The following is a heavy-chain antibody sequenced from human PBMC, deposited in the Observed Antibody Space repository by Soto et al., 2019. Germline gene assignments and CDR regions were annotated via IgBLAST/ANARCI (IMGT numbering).Heavy chain of an antibody. Sequence: QVQLVESGGGVAQPGRSLRLFCAASGFTLSSYSLHWVRQSPGKGLEWVAAISSDGTEKHYADSEKGRFTISRDNSKNTLPLQLNSLRNEDTAVYYCARMFGFSYGPANRGMDVWGQGTTVTVSS. J-gene: IGHJ6*02. V-gene: IGHV3-30*04. CDR3: ARMFGFSYGPANRGMDV. CDR1: GFTLSSYS. D-gene: IGHD5-18*01. CDR2: ISSDGTEK.